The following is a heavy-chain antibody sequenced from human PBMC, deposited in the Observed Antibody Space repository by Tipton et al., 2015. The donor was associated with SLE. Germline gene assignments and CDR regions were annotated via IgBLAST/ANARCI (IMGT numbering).Heavy chain of an antibody. CDR3: ARDLREIGWFGEYNWFDP. CDR1: GGSISSYY. D-gene: IGHD3-10*01. CDR2: IHYSGST. Sequence: TLSFTCTVSGGSISSYYWSWIRQPPGKGLEWIGYIHYSGSTKYNPSLKNRVTISVDTSKNQLSLKLRSVTAADTAVYYCARDLREIGWFGEYNWFDPWGQGTLVTVSS. J-gene: IGHJ5*02. V-gene: IGHV4-59*12.